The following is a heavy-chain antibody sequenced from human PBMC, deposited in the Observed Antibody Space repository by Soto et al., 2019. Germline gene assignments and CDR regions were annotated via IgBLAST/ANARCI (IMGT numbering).Heavy chain of an antibody. D-gene: IGHD6-13*01. CDR3: ARASIAAAVIYYYYYGMDV. CDR1: GGTFSSYA. Sequence: SVKVSCKASGGTFSSYAISWVRQAPGQGLEWMGGIIHIFGTANYAQKYQGRVTITADKSTSTAYMELSSLRSEDTAVYYCARASIAAAVIYYYYYGMDVWGQGTTVTVSS. CDR2: IIHIFGTA. J-gene: IGHJ6*02. V-gene: IGHV1-69*06.